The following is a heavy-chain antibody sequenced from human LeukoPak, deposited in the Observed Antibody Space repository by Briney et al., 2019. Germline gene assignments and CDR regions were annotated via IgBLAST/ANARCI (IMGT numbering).Heavy chain of an antibody. CDR3: ATKRPGPYYYGSGSLDAFDI. D-gene: IGHD3-10*01. CDR1: GFTFSSYE. V-gene: IGHV3-21*04. Sequence: GGSLRLSCAASGFTFSSYEMNWVRQAPGKGLEWVSSISSSSSYIYYADSVKGRFTISRDNAKNSLYLQMNSLRAEDTAVYYCATKRPGPYYYGSGSLDAFDIWGQGTMVTVSS. CDR2: ISSSSSYI. J-gene: IGHJ3*02.